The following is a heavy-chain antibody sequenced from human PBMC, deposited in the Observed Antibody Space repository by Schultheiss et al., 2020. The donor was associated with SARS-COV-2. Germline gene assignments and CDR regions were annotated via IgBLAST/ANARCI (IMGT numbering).Heavy chain of an antibody. J-gene: IGHJ5*02. CDR2: IYYSGST. D-gene: IGHD2-2*01. Sequence: SETLSLTCTVSGGSISSYYWSWIRQPPGKGLEWIGYIYYSGSTNYNPSLKSRVTISVDTSKNQFSLKLSSVTAADTAVYYCARDADRSSTSWKGDWFDPWGQGTLVTV. CDR3: ARDADRSSTSWKGDWFDP. CDR1: GGSISSYY. V-gene: IGHV4-59*01.